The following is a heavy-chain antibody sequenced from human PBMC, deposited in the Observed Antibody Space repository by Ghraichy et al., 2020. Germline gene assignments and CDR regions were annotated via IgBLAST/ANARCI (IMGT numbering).Heavy chain of an antibody. CDR1: GFTFSSYG. Sequence: GGSLRLSCAASGFTFSSYGMHWVRQAPGKGLEWVAVIWYDGSNKYYADSVKGRFTISRDNSKNTLYLQMNSLRAEDTAVYYCARARVVVPAAPRYYYGMDVWGQGTTVTVSS. D-gene: IGHD2-2*01. V-gene: IGHV3-33*01. J-gene: IGHJ6*02. CDR3: ARARVVVPAAPRYYYGMDV. CDR2: IWYDGSNK.